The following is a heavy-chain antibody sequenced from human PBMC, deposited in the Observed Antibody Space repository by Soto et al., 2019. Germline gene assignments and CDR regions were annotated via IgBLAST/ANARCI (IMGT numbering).Heavy chain of an antibody. CDR3: ARAREQEYSTAILFDI. D-gene: IGHD2-21*01. V-gene: IGHV3-53*01. J-gene: IGHJ4*02. CDR1: GLTVSSSY. Sequence: GGVLRLSCAASGLTVSSSYMSWVRQAPGKGLQWVSVIYSAGGTYYANSVKGRFTISRDISTNMVYLQMSSLTDEDTAVYYCARAREQEYSTAILFDIWGQGALVTVSS. CDR2: IYSAGGT.